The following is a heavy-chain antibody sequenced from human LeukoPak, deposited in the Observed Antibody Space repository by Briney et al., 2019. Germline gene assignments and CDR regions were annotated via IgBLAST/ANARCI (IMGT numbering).Heavy chain of an antibody. J-gene: IGHJ3*02. Sequence: ASVKVSYKASGGTFSSYAISWVRQAPGQGLEWMGGIIPIFGTANYAQKFQGRVTITADESTSTAYMELSSLRSEDTAVYYCASCPTPYDAFDIWGQGTMVTVS. CDR3: ASCPTPYDAFDI. V-gene: IGHV1-69*13. CDR1: GGTFSSYA. CDR2: IIPIFGTA.